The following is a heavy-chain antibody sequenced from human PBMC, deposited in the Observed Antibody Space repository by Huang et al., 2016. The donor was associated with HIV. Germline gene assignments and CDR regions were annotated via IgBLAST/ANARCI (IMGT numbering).Heavy chain of an antibody. V-gene: IGHV1-24*01. D-gene: IGHD2-15*01. J-gene: IGHJ3*02. CDR3: ATSTPDVGAGVLRSAFDI. Sequence: QVQLVESGAELKKPGASVRVSCKVSGYTVSELSLHWVRQAPEKGLEWRGGCDPEEGETIYAQRLQGRVTMTEDTATDTAYMELSSLRPEDTAVYYWATSTPDVGAGVLRSAFDIWGQGTMVTVSS. CDR2: CDPEEGET. CDR1: GYTVSELS.